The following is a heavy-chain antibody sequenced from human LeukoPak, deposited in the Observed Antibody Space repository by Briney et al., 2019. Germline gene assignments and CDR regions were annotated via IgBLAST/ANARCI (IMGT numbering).Heavy chain of an antibody. CDR2: INHSGST. V-gene: IGHV4-34*01. CDR1: GGSFSGYY. CDR3: ASSGEIAADGTSHDY. D-gene: IGHD6-13*01. Sequence: SETLSLTCAVYGGSFSGYYWSWIRRPPGKGLEWIGEINHSGSTNYNPSLKSRVTISVDTSKNQFSLKLSSVTAADTAVYYCASSGEIAADGTSHDYWGQGTLVTVSS. J-gene: IGHJ4*02.